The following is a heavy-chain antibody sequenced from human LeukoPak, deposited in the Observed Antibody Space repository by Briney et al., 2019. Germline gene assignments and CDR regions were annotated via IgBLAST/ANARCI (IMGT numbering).Heavy chain of an antibody. CDR1: GGSISSSSYY. Sequence: KTSETLSLTCTVSGGSISSSSYYWGWIRQPPGKGLEWIGYIYYSGSTNYNPSLKSRVTISVDTSKNQFSLKLSSVTAADTTVYYCARRDFWSGVDYWGQGTLVTVSS. CDR3: ARRDFWSGVDY. V-gene: IGHV4-61*05. CDR2: IYYSGST. D-gene: IGHD3-3*01. J-gene: IGHJ4*02.